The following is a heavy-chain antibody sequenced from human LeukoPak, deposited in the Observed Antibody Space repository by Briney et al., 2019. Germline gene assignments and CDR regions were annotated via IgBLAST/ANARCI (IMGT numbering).Heavy chain of an antibody. CDR3: AKDPYCGGDCYSRNSPWGDY. CDR2: ISYDGSNK. Sequence: GGSLRLSCAASGFTFSSYGMHWVRQAPGKGLEWVAVISYDGSNKCYADSVKGRFTISRDNSKNTLYLQMNSLRAEDTAVYYCAKDPYCGGDCYSRNSPWGDYWGQGTLVTVSS. CDR1: GFTFSSYG. V-gene: IGHV3-30*18. D-gene: IGHD2-21*02. J-gene: IGHJ4*02.